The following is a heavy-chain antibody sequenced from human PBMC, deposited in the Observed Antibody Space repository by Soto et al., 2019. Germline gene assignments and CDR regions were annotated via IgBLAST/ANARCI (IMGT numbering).Heavy chain of an antibody. CDR2: IHQSGST. D-gene: IGHD3-10*01. CDR1: GDSISKTNW. J-gene: IGHJ5*02. Sequence: PSETLSLTCTVSGDSISKTNWWSWVRQPPGKGLEWIGEIHQSGSTNYSPSLKGRVTISVDNSKNQFSLKLRSVSAADTAVYYCGRGSFGYYGPWGRGTMVTVSS. CDR3: GRGSFGYYGP. V-gene: IGHV4-4*02.